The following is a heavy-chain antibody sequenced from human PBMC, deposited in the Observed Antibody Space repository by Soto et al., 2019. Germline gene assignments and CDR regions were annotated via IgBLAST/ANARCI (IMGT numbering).Heavy chain of an antibody. CDR3: VKYYYGSGSYYTPTLFDY. D-gene: IGHD3-10*01. CDR2: ISSNGGST. CDR1: GFTFSSYA. Sequence: GGSLRLSCSASGFTFSSYAMHWVRQAPGKGLEYVSAISSNGGSTYYADSVKGRFTISRDNSKNTLYLQMSSLRAEDTAVYYCVKYYYGSGSYYTPTLFDYWGQGTLVTVSS. J-gene: IGHJ4*02. V-gene: IGHV3-64D*06.